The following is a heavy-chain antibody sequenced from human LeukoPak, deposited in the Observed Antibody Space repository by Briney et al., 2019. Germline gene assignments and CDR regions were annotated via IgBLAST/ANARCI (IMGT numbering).Heavy chain of an antibody. J-gene: IGHJ4*02. Sequence: PSETLSLTCTVSGGSISSSSYYWGWIRQPPGKGLEWIGSIYYSGSTYYNPSLKSRVTISVDTSKNQFSLKLSSVTAADTAVYYCARHEIGITMIVGIDYWGQGTLVTVSS. V-gene: IGHV4-39*01. CDR1: GGSISSSSYY. CDR3: ARHEIGITMIVGIDY. D-gene: IGHD3-22*01. CDR2: IYYSGST.